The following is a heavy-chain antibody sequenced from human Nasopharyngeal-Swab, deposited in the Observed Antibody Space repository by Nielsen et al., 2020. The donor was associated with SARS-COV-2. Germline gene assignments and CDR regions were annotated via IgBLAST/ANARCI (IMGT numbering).Heavy chain of an antibody. D-gene: IGHD6-13*01. CDR2: ITGNGDTT. J-gene: IGHJ5*02. CDR3: ARPLSRDSTWTTEANWFDP. Sequence: GESLKISCAASGFTFSSYSMSWLRQAPGKGLEWVSTITGNGDTTYYADSVKGRFTTSRDNSENTVYLQMNSLRAEDTALYHCARPLSRDSTWTTEANWFDPWGQGTLVTVSS. CDR1: GFTFSSYS. V-gene: IGHV3-23*01.